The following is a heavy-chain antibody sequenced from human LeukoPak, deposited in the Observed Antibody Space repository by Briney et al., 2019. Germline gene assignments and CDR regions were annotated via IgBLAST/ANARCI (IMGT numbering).Heavy chain of an antibody. CDR2: FDPDDGET. D-gene: IGHD1-26*01. V-gene: IGHV1-24*01. CDR1: GYTLTELP. Sequence: ASVKVSCKVSGYTLTELPIHWVRQAPGKGLEWMGGFDPDDGETVYAQMFQGRVTMTEDTSSDTASMELSSLRSEDPAVYYCATGTSGSYYVGIVRPIDYWGQGTLVTVSS. CDR3: ATGTSGSYYVGIVRPIDY. J-gene: IGHJ4*02.